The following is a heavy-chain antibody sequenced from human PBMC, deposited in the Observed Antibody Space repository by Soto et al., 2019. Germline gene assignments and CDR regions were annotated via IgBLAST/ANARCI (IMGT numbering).Heavy chain of an antibody. D-gene: IGHD2-15*01. CDR1: GDSVSSNSAA. CDR2: TYYRSKWYN. J-gene: IGHJ6*03. V-gene: IGHV6-1*01. Sequence: SPTLSLTCAISGDSVSSNSAAWNWIRQSPSRGLEWLGRTYYRSKWYNDYAVSVKSRITINPDTSKNQFSLQLNSVTPEDTAVYYCARGVVVVVAATPYYYYYMDVWGKGTTVTVSS. CDR3: ARGVVVVVAATPYYYYYMDV.